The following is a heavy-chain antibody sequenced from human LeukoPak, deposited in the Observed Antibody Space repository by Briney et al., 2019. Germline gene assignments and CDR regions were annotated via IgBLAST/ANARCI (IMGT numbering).Heavy chain of an antibody. CDR3: AKVRDGYGDYYFDY. CDR1: GFTFSSYA. J-gene: IGHJ4*02. D-gene: IGHD4-17*01. Sequence: GGSLRLSCAASGFTFSSYAMSWVRQAPGKGLEWVSAISGSGGSAYYADSVKGRFTISRDNSKNTLYLQMNSLRAEDTAVYYCAKVRDGYGDYYFDYWGQGTLVTVSS. V-gene: IGHV3-23*01. CDR2: ISGSGGSA.